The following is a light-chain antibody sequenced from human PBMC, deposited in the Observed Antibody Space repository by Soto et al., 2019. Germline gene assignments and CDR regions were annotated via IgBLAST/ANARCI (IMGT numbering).Light chain of an antibody. Sequence: QSVLTQPASVSGSPGQSITISCTGTSSDVGSYNLVSWYQQHPGKAPKLMIYGVSKRPSGVSNRFSGSKSGNTASLTISGLQAEDEADYDCCSYEGNSTFGYVVGTGTNVTVL. CDR3: CSYEGNSTFGYV. CDR2: GVS. J-gene: IGLJ1*01. CDR1: SSDVGSYNL. V-gene: IGLV2-23*02.